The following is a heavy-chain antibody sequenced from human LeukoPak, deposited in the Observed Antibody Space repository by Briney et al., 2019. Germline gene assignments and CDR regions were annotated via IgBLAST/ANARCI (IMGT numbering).Heavy chain of an antibody. Sequence: GGSLRLSCAASGFTVSSNYMSWVRQAPGKGLEWVSVIYSGGSTYYADSVKGRFTISRDNSKNTLYLQMNSLRAEDTAVYYCARVSQSGHPVSNYFDYWGQGTLVTVSS. CDR2: IYSGGST. J-gene: IGHJ4*02. V-gene: IGHV3-66*02. CDR3: ARVSQSGHPVSNYFDY. CDR1: GFTVSSNY. D-gene: IGHD6-25*01.